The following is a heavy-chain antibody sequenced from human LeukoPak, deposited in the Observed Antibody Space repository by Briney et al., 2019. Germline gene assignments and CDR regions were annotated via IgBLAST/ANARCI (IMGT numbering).Heavy chain of an antibody. Sequence: SETLSLTCAVYGGSFSGYYWSWIRQPPGKGLEWIGEINHSGSTNYNPSLKSRVTISVDTSKNQFSLKLSSVTAADTAVHYCASGYGDYAYYFDYWGQGTLVTVSS. CDR2: INHSGST. J-gene: IGHJ4*02. V-gene: IGHV4-34*01. CDR1: GGSFSGYY. D-gene: IGHD4-17*01. CDR3: ASGYGDYAYYFDY.